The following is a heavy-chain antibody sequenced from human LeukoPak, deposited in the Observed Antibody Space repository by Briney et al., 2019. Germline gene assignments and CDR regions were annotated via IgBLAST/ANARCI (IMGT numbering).Heavy chain of an antibody. J-gene: IGHJ4*02. D-gene: IGHD3-16*01. Sequence: GGSLRLSCAASGFTFSSYWMHWVRHAPGKGLVWVLRVNSDGGSTIYADSVKGRFTISRDNAKNTLYLQMNSLRAEDTAVYYCARDPAWMGLRLGELVGGALNWGQGTLVTVSS. CDR3: ARDPAWMGLRLGELVGGALN. CDR1: GFTFSSYW. V-gene: IGHV3-74*01. CDR2: VNSDGGST.